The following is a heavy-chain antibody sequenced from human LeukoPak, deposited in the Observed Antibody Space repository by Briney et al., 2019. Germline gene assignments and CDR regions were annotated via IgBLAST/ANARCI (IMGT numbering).Heavy chain of an antibody. CDR2: ISYDGSNK. CDR1: GFTFSSYG. Sequence: GRSLRLSCAASGFTFSSYGMHWVRQAPGKGLEWGAVISYDGSNKYYADSVKGRFTISRDNSKNTLYLQMNSLRAEGTAVYYCAKDRGSYSSGWTGFDYWGQGTLVTVSS. CDR3: AKDRGSYSSGWTGFDY. V-gene: IGHV3-30*18. D-gene: IGHD6-19*01. J-gene: IGHJ4*02.